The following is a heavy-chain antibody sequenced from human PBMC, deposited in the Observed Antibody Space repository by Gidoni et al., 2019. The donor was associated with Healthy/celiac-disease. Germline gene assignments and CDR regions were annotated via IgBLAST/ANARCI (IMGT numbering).Heavy chain of an antibody. CDR2: INSDGSST. J-gene: IGHJ4*02. CDR1: GFTFSSYW. CDR3: ASLGYCSGGSC. V-gene: IGHV3-74*01. D-gene: IGHD2-15*01. Sequence: EVQLVESGGGLVQPGGSLRLSSAASGFTFSSYWMHWVRQAPGKGLVWVSRINSDGSSTSYADSVKGRFTISRDNAKNTLYLQMNSLRAEDTAVYYCASLGYCSGGSCWGQGTLVTVSS.